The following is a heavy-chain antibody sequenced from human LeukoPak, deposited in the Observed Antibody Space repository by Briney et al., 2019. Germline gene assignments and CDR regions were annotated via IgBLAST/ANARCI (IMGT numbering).Heavy chain of an antibody. D-gene: IGHD3-10*01. CDR3: AKDRNYHYYGSGTITSSLER. CDR2: IYSGGST. Sequence: GGSLRLSCAASGFTVSSDYMSWVRQAPGKGLEWVSIIYSGGSTYYADSVKGRFTISRDNSKNTLYLQMNSLRAEDTAVYYCAKDRNYHYYGSGTITSSLERWGQGTLVTVSS. V-gene: IGHV3-66*01. J-gene: IGHJ5*02. CDR1: GFTVSSDY.